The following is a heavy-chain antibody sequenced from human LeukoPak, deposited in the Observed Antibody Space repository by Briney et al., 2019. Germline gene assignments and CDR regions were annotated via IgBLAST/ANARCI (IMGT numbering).Heavy chain of an antibody. CDR2: ISAYNGNT. V-gene: IGHV1-18*01. CDR3: ARDHGSFMFSNWFDP. CDR1: SYTFTSYG. J-gene: IGHJ5*02. Sequence: ASVKVSCKASSYTFTSYGISWVRQAPGQGLEWMGWISAYNGNTNYAQKLQGRVTMTTDTSTSTAYMELRSLRSDDTAVYYCARDHGSFMFSNWFDPWGQGTLVTVSS. D-gene: IGHD3-10*02.